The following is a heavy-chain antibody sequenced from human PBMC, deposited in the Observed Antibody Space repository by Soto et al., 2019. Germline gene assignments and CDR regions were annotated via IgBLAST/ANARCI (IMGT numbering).Heavy chain of an antibody. J-gene: IGHJ4*02. CDR3: AARRYCSGGSCYCPNY. CDR2: TSGSGSNT. D-gene: IGHD2-15*01. V-gene: IGHV3-23*01. Sequence: EVQLLESGGDLVQPGGSLRLSCAASGFTFSSYAMSWVRQAPGKGLEWVSVTSGSGSNTYYADSVKGRFTISRDNSKNTLYLQMNSLRAEDTAVYYCAARRYCSGGSCYCPNYWGQGTLVTVSS. CDR1: GFTFSSYA.